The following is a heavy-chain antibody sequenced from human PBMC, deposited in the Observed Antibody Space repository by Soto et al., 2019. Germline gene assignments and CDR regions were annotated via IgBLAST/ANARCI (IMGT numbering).Heavy chain of an antibody. CDR1: DYTFAAYW. D-gene: IGHD3-22*01. CDR3: ARQIYDSDTGPNFQYYFDS. Sequence: PGESLKISCKGFDYTFAAYWITWVRQKPGKGLEWMGRIDPSDSQTYYSPSFRGHVTISVTKSITTVFLQWSSLRASDTAMYYCARQIYDSDTGPNFQYYFDSWGQGTPVTVSS. CDR2: IDPSDSQT. V-gene: IGHV5-10-1*01. J-gene: IGHJ4*02.